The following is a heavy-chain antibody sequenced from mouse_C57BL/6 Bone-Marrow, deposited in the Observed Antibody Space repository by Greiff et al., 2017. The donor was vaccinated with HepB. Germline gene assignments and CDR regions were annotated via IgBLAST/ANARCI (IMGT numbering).Heavy chain of an antibody. Sequence: EVMLVESGGGLVKPGGSLKLSCAASGFTFSDYGMHWVRQAPEKGLEWVAYISSGSSTIYYADTVKGRFTISRDNAKNTLFLQMTSLRSEDTAMYYCARRGFITTVVAPNYFDYWGQGTTLTVSS. D-gene: IGHD1-1*01. CDR3: ARRGFITTVVAPNYFDY. CDR1: GFTFSDYG. V-gene: IGHV5-17*01. J-gene: IGHJ2*01. CDR2: ISSGSSTI.